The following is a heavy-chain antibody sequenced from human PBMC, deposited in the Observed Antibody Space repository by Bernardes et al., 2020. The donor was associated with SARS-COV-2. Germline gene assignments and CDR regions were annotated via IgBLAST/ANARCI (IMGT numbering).Heavy chain of an antibody. CDR3: ARDYDCGGDCYSDY. V-gene: IGHV3-72*01. CDR1: GFTFSDHS. Sequence: WGSLRLSCVASGFTFSDHSMDWVRQAPGKGLEWVGRSSNKANSYTTQYAASVKGRFTISRDDSQNSLYLQINSLKTEDTAVYYCARDYDCGGDCYSDYWGQGTLVTVSS. D-gene: IGHD2-21*02. J-gene: IGHJ4*02. CDR2: SSNKANSYTT.